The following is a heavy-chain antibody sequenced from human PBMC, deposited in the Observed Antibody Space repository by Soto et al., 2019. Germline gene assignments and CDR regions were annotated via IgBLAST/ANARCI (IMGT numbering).Heavy chain of an antibody. D-gene: IGHD5-18*01. V-gene: IGHV3-23*01. CDR2: ISGSGGST. CDR3: AKSVDTAMVTDYYYGMDV. J-gene: IGHJ6*02. CDR1: GFTFSSYA. Sequence: GESLKISCAASGFTFSSYAMSWVRQAPGKGLEWVSAISGSGGSTYYADSVKGRFTISRDNSKNTLYLQMNSLRAEDTAVYYCAKSVDTAMVTDYYYGMDVWGQGTTVTVSS.